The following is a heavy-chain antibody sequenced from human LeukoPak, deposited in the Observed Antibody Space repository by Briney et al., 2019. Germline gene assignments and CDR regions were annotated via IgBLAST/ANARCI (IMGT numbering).Heavy chain of an antibody. CDR2: INHSGST. V-gene: IGHV4-34*01. Sequence: SETLSLTCAVYGGSFSGYYWSWIRQPPGKGLEWIGEINHSGSTNYNPSLKSRVTISVDTSKNQFSLKLSSVTAADTAVYYCARGYYDILTGYYPDGNWFDPWGQGTLVTVSS. CDR3: ARGYYDILTGYYPDGNWFDP. J-gene: IGHJ5*02. D-gene: IGHD3-9*01. CDR1: GGSFSGYY.